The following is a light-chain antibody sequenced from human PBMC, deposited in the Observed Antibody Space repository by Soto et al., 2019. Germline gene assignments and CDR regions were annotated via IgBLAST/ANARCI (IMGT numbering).Light chain of an antibody. V-gene: IGKV3-20*01. Sequence: EIVLTQSPGTLSLSPGERATLSCRASQSVSSSYLAWYQHKPGQAPRLLIYGASSRATGIPHRFSGSGSGTVFALTISRLEPEVFAVYFCQQYGNSPPYTFGQGTKVEI. CDR3: QQYGNSPPYT. J-gene: IGKJ2*01. CDR1: QSVSSSY. CDR2: GAS.